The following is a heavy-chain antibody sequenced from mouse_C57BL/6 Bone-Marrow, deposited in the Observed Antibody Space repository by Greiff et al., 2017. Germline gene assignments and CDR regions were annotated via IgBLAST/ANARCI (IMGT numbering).Heavy chain of an antibody. J-gene: IGHJ4*01. CDR3: AREDGGRDYYALDY. CDR2: IDPNDGET. Sequence: EVQLQQSGAELVKPGASVTLSCTASGFNFKDYYMHWVKQRPEQGLEWIGRIDPNDGETKYDPKFQGKATVTADTSSNTAYLHLRSLTSEATAVSCGAREDGGRDYYALDYWGQGTTVTVSS. D-gene: IGHD3-3*01. CDR1: GFNFKDYY. V-gene: IGHV14-2*01.